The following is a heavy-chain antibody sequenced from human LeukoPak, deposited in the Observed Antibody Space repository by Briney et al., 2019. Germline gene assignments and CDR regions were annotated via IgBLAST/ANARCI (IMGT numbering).Heavy chain of an antibody. CDR2: ISASNGNT. J-gene: IGHJ4*02. D-gene: IGHD3-3*01. CDR3: ARASPCRDFDFWSGYCYYFDY. V-gene: IGHV1-18*01. Sequence: ASVKVSCRASGYTFTSYGISWVRQAPGQGLEWMGWISASNGNTNYAQKLQGRVTMTTDTSSSTAYMGLRSLRSDDTAVYYCARASPCRDFDFWSGYCYYFDYWGQGTLVTVSS. CDR1: GYTFTSYG.